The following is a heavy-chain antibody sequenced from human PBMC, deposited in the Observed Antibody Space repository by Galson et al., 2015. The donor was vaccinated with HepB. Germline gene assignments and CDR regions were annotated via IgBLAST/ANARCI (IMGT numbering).Heavy chain of an antibody. CDR1: GFTFTSSA. CDR2: IVVGSGNT. D-gene: IGHD1-1*01. CDR3: AAVSGLERPPGLGGFDP. V-gene: IGHV1-58*01. Sequence: SVKVSCKASGFTFTSSAVQWVRQARGQRLEWIGWIVVGSGNTNYAQKFQERVTITRDMSTSTAYMELSSLRSEDTAVYYCAAVSGLERPPGLGGFDPWGQGTLVTVSS. J-gene: IGHJ5*02.